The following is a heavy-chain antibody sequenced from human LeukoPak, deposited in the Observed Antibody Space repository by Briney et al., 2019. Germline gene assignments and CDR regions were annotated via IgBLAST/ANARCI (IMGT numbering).Heavy chain of an antibody. CDR3: ARGGSYGVHPLLWY. CDR1: GGTFSSYA. J-gene: IGHJ4*02. V-gene: IGHV1-69*13. Sequence: GASVKVSCKASGGTFSSYAISWVRQAPGQGLEWMGGIIPIFGTANYAQKFQGRVTITADESTSTAYMELSSLRSEDTAVYYCARGGSYGVHPLLWYWGQGTLVTVSS. CDR2: IIPIFGTA. D-gene: IGHD3-10*01.